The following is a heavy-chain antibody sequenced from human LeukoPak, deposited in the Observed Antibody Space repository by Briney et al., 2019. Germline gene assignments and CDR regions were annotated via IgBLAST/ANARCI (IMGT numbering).Heavy chain of an antibody. CDR2: INPSGGST. J-gene: IGHJ6*02. Sequence: ASVKVSCQASGYTFTSYYMHWVRQAPGQGLEWMGIINPSGGSTSYAQKFQGRVTMTRDTSTSTVYMELSSLRSEDTAVYYCATYAGIVATMGYYYYYGMDVWGQGTTVTVSS. CDR1: GYTFTSYY. V-gene: IGHV1-46*01. D-gene: IGHD5-12*01. CDR3: ATYAGIVATMGYYYYYGMDV.